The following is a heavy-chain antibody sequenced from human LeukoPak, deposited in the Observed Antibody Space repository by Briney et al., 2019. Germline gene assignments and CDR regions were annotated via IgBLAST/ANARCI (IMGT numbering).Heavy chain of an antibody. D-gene: IGHD5-18*01. Sequence: GGSLRLSCAASGFTFSSYSMNWVRQAPGKGLEWVSSISSSSSSIYYADSVKGRFTISRDNSKNTLYLQMNSLRAEDTAVYYCPRGYSYGWDFDYWGQGTLVTVSS. V-gene: IGHV3-21*04. CDR3: PRGYSYGWDFDY. CDR2: ISSSSSSI. J-gene: IGHJ4*02. CDR1: GFTFSSYS.